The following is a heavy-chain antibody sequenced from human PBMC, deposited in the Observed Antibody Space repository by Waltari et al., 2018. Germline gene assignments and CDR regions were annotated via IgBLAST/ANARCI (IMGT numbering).Heavy chain of an antibody. J-gene: IGHJ4*02. CDR2: ISDSGVIT. Sequence: EVHLLESGGGLAQPGGSLRLPCAASGFNFISDAMSWVRQAPGKGLGWVSGISDSGVITKYADSVKGRFTVSRDNSKNTVFLQLNSLRAEDTAIYYCARHLYSIDYLELGYWGQGTLVTVSS. D-gene: IGHD3-22*01. CDR3: ARHLYSIDYLELGY. CDR1: GFNFISDA. V-gene: IGHV3-23*01.